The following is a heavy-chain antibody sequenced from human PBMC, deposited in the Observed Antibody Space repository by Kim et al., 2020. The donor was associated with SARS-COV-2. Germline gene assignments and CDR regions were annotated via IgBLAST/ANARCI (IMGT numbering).Heavy chain of an antibody. CDR3: AREGSTGFDY. Sequence: GKNYAQKFQGRVTMPRNTSISTAYMELSRLRSDDTAVYYCAREGSTGFDYWGQGTLVTVSS. V-gene: IGHV1-2*02. J-gene: IGHJ4*02. D-gene: IGHD4-17*01. CDR2: GK.